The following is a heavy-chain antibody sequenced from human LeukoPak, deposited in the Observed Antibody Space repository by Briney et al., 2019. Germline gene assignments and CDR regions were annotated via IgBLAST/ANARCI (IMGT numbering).Heavy chain of an antibody. Sequence: ASVKVSCKASGYTFTSYGISWVRQAPGQGLERMGWISACNGNTNYAQKLQGRVTMTTDTSTSTAYMELRSLRSDDTAVYYCARDGYCSGGSCYRDNWFDPWGQGTLVTVSS. CDR1: GYTFTSYG. V-gene: IGHV1-18*04. CDR3: ARDGYCSGGSCYRDNWFDP. D-gene: IGHD2-15*01. CDR2: ISACNGNT. J-gene: IGHJ5*02.